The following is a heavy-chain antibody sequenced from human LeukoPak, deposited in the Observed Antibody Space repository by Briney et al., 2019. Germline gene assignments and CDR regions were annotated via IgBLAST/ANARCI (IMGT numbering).Heavy chain of an antibody. J-gene: IGHJ4*02. CDR1: GYSFTTYW. Sequence: GESLKISCKGSGYSFTTYWIGWVRQMPGKGLEWLGRIDPSDSHTNYSPSFQGHVTISADKSIGTAYLQWSSLKASDTAMYYCARQTSSGWDPGFAGFWGQGTLVTVSS. CDR2: IDPSDSHT. V-gene: IGHV5-10-1*01. D-gene: IGHD6-19*01. CDR3: ARQTSSGWDPGFAGF.